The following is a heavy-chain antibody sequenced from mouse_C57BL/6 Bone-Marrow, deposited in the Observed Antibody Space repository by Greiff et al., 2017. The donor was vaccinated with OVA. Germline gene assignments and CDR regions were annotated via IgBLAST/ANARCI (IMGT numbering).Heavy chain of an antibody. D-gene: IGHD1-1*01. Sequence: QVQLQQSGPELVKPGASVKISCKASGYAFSSSWMNWVKQRPGKGLEWIGRIYPGDGDTNYNGKFKGKATLTADKSSSTAYMQLRSLTSEDSAVYFCALVLRGYYAMDYWGQGTSVTVSS. CDR2: IYPGDGDT. CDR3: ALVLRGYYAMDY. CDR1: GYAFSSSW. V-gene: IGHV1-82*01. J-gene: IGHJ4*01.